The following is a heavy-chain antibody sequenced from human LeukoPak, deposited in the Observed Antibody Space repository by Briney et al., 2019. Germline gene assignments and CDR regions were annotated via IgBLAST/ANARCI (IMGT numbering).Heavy chain of an antibody. CDR1: GFTFSSYS. D-gene: IGHD3-10*01. V-gene: IGHV3-21*01. J-gene: IGHJ4*02. CDR2: ISGTGTYI. Sequence: GGSLRLSCAASGFTFSSYSMNWVRQAPGKGLEWVSSISGTGTYIYFADSLRGRFTISRDNAKNSLYLQMNSLRVEDTVVYYCARGWRGSGSYGDYWGQGTLVTVSS. CDR3: ARGWRGSGSYGDY.